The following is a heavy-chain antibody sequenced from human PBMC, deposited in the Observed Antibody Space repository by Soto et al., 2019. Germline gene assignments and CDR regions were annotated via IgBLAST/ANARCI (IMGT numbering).Heavy chain of an antibody. Sequence: GASVKVGWKASGYPFTSEDINLVRQATGQGLEWIGWMNPNSGNTGYAQKFQGRVTMTRNTSISTAYMELSSLRSEDPAVYYCARGSKVQVSWGQGTLVTVSS. D-gene: IGHD6-13*01. CDR3: ARGSKVQVS. J-gene: IGHJ5*02. V-gene: IGHV1-8*01. CDR1: GYPFTSED. CDR2: MNPNSGNT.